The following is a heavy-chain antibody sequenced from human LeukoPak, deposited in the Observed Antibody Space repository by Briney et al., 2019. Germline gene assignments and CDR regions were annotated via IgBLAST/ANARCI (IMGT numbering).Heavy chain of an antibody. CDR1: GFTFSSYG. V-gene: IGHV3-33*01. J-gene: IGHJ6*03. Sequence: GGCLRLSCAASGFTFSSYGMHWVRQAPGKGLEWAAVIWYDGSNKYYADSVKGRFTISRDNSKNTLYLQMNSLRAEDTAVYYCARDDIVVVPAATYYYMDVWGKGTTVTVSS. CDR3: ARDDIVVVPAATYYYMDV. D-gene: IGHD2-2*01. CDR2: IWYDGSNK.